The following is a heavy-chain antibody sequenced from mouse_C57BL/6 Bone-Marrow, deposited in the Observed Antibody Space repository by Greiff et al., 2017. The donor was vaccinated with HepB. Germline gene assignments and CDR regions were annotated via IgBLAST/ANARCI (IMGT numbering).Heavy chain of an antibody. CDR3: ARRLYGSSHYYAMDY. CDR1: GYTFTSYW. Sequence: VQLQHPGAELVRPGTSVKLSCKASGYTFTSYWMHWVKQRPGQGLEWIGVIDPSDSYTNYNQKFKGKATLTVDTSSSTAYMQLSSLTSEDSAVYYCARRLYGSSHYYAMDYWGQGTSVTVSS. V-gene: IGHV1-59*01. J-gene: IGHJ4*01. CDR2: IDPSDSYT. D-gene: IGHD1-1*01.